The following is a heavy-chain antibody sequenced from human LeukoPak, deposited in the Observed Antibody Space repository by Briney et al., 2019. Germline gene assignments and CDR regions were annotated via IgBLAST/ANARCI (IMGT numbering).Heavy chain of an antibody. V-gene: IGHV3-53*01. D-gene: IGHD3-22*01. CDR1: GFTVSSNS. CDR2: IYSDNT. J-gene: IGHJ4*02. Sequence: GGSLRLSCTVSGFTVSSNSMSWVRQAPGKGLEWVSLIYSDNTHYSDSVKGRFTISRDNSKNTLYLQMNSLRAEDTAVYYCARAFKTNYYDSSGYRAYFDYWGQGTLVTVSS. CDR3: ARAFKTNYYDSSGYRAYFDY.